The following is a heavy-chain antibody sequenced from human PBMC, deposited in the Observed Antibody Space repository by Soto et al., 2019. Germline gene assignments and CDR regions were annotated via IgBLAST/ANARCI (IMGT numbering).Heavy chain of an antibody. J-gene: IGHJ5*02. CDR2: INPAGTIT. CDR3: TSDTFGLRDT. V-gene: IGHV3-74*01. Sequence: GGSLRLSCAASGFPFSHYWMHWVRQTPGKGLVWVSRINPAGTITNYADSVEGRFTISRDNADSALFLQMNSLSAEDTAIYYCTSDTFGLRDTWGQGTLVTVSS. CDR1: GFPFSHYW. D-gene: IGHD3-16*01.